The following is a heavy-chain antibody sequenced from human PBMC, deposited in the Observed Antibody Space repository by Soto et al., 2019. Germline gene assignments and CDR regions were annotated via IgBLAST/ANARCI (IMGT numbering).Heavy chain of an antibody. CDR3: ARARGDYSNYYYYGMDV. CDR2: INAGNGNT. Sequence: ASVKVSCKASGYTFTSYAMHWVRQAPGQRLEWMGWINAGNGNTKYSQKFQGRVTITRDTSASTAYMELSSLRSEDTAVYYCARARGDYSNYYYYGMDVWGQGTTVTVSS. V-gene: IGHV1-3*01. CDR1: GYTFTSYA. J-gene: IGHJ6*02. D-gene: IGHD4-17*01.